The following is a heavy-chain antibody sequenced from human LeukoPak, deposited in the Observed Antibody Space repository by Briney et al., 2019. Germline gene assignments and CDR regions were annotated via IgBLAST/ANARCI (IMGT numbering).Heavy chain of an antibody. CDR3: VRDRGTYRPIDD. CDR2: IKHDGSEK. D-gene: IGHD1-26*01. J-gene: IGHJ4*02. CDR1: GFTFSRYW. V-gene: IGHV3-7*03. Sequence: GGSLRLSCAASGFTFSRYWMSWVRQAPGKGLEGVANIKHDGSEKYYLDSVKGRFAISRDNAKESLYLQMNSLRAEDTAIYYCVRDRGTYRPIDDWGQGTLVTVSS.